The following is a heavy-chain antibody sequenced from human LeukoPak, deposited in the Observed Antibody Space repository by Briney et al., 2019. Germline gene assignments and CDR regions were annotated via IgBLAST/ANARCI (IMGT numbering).Heavy chain of an antibody. J-gene: IGHJ5*02. CDR2: ISSSGSTI. CDR3: ARSWSGSGMNWFDP. D-gene: IGHD3-10*01. Sequence: GGSLRLSCLASKFTFNNYAMTWVRQAPGKGLEWVSYISSSGSTIYYADSVKGRFTISRDNAKNSLYLQMNSLRAEDTAVYYCARSWSGSGMNWFDPWGQGTLVTVSS. V-gene: IGHV3-11*01. CDR1: KFTFNNYA.